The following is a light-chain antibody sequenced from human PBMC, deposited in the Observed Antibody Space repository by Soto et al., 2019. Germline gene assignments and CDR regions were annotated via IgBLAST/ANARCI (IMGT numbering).Light chain of an antibody. J-gene: IGLJ3*02. V-gene: IGLV1-44*01. CDR3: QAYDYSLTASV. CDR2: GNR. Sequence: QSVLTQPPSASGTPGQRVTISCSGSDSNIGNYPGNWYQQLPGTAPKLVIFGNRNRPSGVPERFSGSKSGTSASLAITGLQAEDEADYYCQAYDYSLTASVFGGGTKLTVL. CDR1: DSNIGNYP.